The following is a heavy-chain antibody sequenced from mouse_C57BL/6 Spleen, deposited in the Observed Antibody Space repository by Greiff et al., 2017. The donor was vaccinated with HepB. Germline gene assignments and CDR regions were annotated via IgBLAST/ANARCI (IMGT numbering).Heavy chain of an antibody. V-gene: IGHV1-82*01. Sequence: QVQLKQSGPELVKPGASVKISCKASGYAFSSSWMNWVKQRPGKGLEWIGRIYPGDGDTNYNGKFKGKATLTADKSSSTAYMQLSSLTSEDSAVYFCARSDYGSSSAWFAYWGQGTLVTVSA. CDR1: GYAFSSSW. D-gene: IGHD1-1*01. J-gene: IGHJ3*01. CDR3: ARSDYGSSSAWFAY. CDR2: IYPGDGDT.